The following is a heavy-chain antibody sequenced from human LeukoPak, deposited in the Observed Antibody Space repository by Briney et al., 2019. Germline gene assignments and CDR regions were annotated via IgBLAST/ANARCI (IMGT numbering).Heavy chain of an antibody. J-gene: IGHJ4*02. CDR2: FDPEDGET. Sequence: GASVKVSCKVSGYTLTELSMHWVRRAPGKGLERMGGFDPEDGETIYAQKFQGRVTMTEDTSTDTAYMELSSLRSEDTAVYYCATAGGPAMVFDYWGQGTLVTVSS. D-gene: IGHD5-18*01. CDR1: GYTLTELS. V-gene: IGHV1-24*01. CDR3: ATAGGPAMVFDY.